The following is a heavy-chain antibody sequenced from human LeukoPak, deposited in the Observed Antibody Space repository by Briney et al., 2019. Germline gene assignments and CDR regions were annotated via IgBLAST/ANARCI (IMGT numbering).Heavy chain of an antibody. J-gene: IGHJ2*01. CDR2: IYYSGST. CDR1: GGSISSYY. Sequence: ETLSLTCTVSGGSISSYYWSWIRQPPGKGLEWIGYIYYSGSTNYNPSLKSRVTISVDTSKNQFSLKLSSVTAADTAVYYCANSPPGDDSSGYYHPPLWYFDLWGRGTLVNVFS. V-gene: IGHV4-59*01. CDR3: ANSPPGDDSSGYYHPPLWYFDL. D-gene: IGHD3-22*01.